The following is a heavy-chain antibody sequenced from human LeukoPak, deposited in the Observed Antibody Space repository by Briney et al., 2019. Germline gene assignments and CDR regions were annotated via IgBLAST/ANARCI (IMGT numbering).Heavy chain of an antibody. CDR3: AALSSLTYYYGMDV. CDR1: GFTFTSSA. J-gene: IGHJ6*02. D-gene: IGHD3-10*01. V-gene: IGHV1-58*02. CDR2: IVVGSGNT. Sequence: TSVKVSCKASGFTFTSSAMQWVRQARGQRLEWIGWIVVGSGNTNYAQKFQERVTITRDMSTSTAYMELSSLRSEDTAVHYCAALSSLTYYYGMDVWGQGTTVTVSS.